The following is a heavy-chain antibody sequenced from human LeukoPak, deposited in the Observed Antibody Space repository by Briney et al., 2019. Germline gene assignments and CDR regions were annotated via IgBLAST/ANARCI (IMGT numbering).Heavy chain of an antibody. J-gene: IGHJ4*02. CDR2: ISGSGGST. D-gene: IGHD3-22*01. CDR3: AKDKYYYDSSGYEGSGDY. V-gene: IGHV3-23*01. CDR1: GFTFSSYA. Sequence: PGGSLRLSCAASGFTFSSYAMSWVRQAPGKGLEWVSAISGSGGSTYYADSVKGRFTISRDNSKNTLYLQMNSLRAEDTAVYYCAKDKYYYDSSGYEGSGDYWGQGTLVTVSS.